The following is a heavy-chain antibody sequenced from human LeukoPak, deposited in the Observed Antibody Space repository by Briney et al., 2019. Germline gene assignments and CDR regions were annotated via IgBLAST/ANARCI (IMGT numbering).Heavy chain of an antibody. CDR1: GGSISSNDYY. CDR2: IYYSGST. D-gene: IGHD3-10*01. Sequence: SETLSLTCTVSGGSISSNDYYWSWIRQPPGKGLEWIGYIYYSGSTNYNPSLKSRVTISVDTSKNQFSLKLSSVTAADTAVYYCARVNFPYGYYGSRSYSYYYGMDVWGQGTTVTVSS. J-gene: IGHJ6*02. V-gene: IGHV4-61*08. CDR3: ARVNFPYGYYGSRSYSYYYGMDV.